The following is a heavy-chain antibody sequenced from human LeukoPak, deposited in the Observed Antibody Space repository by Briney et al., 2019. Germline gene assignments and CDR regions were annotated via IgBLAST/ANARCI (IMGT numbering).Heavy chain of an antibody. CDR1: GGSFSGYY. CDR2: INHSGST. D-gene: IGHD3-3*01. CDR3: ASWSKYDFWSGYLPAYGMDV. J-gene: IGHJ6*02. V-gene: IGHV4-34*01. Sequence: SETLSLTCAVYGGSFSGYYWSWIRQPPGKGLEWIGEINHSGSTNYNPSLKSRVTISVDKSKNQFSLKLSSVTAADTAVYYCASWSKYDFWSGYLPAYGMDVWGQGTTVTVSS.